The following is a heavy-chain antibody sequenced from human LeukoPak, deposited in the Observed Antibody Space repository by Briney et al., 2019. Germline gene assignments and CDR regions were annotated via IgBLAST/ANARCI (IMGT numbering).Heavy chain of an antibody. CDR3: ATSYDSSGCG. V-gene: IGHV3-7*01. D-gene: IGHD3-22*01. CDR2: IKPDGSIQ. CDR1: GFTFSNFW. J-gene: IGHJ4*02. Sequence: PGGSLRLSCTASGFTFSNFWMAWVRQAPGKGLEWVANIKPDGSIQFYGDSVKGRFTISRDNAKNSLYLQMNNLRAEDTALYYCATSYDSSGCGWGQGTLVTVSS.